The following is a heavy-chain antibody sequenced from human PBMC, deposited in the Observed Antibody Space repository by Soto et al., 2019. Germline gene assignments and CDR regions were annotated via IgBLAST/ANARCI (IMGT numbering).Heavy chain of an antibody. CDR2: ISYDGSNK. V-gene: IGHV3-30-3*01. CDR1: GFTFSSYA. D-gene: IGHD3-22*01. Sequence: QVQLVESGGGVVQPGRSLRLSCAASGFTFSSYAMHWVRQAPGKGLEWVAVISYDGSNKYYADSVKGRFTISRDNSKNTLYLQMNSLRAEDTAVYYCARDSTYDSSGFVYAYWGQGTLVTVSS. CDR3: ARDSTYDSSGFVYAY. J-gene: IGHJ4*02.